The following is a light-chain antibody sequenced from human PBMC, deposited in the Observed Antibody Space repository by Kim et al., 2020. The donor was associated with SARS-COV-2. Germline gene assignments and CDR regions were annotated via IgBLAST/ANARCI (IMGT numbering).Light chain of an antibody. V-gene: IGLV2-11*01. CDR2: DVN. Sequence: QSALTQPRSVSGSPGQSVTISCTGTSSDVRDYNYVSWYQQHPDKAPKLIIYDVNKRPSEIPDRFSGSKSGTTASLTISGLQADDEADYYCCSYAGTFTAFGTGTKVTVL. J-gene: IGLJ1*01. CDR3: CSYAGTFTA. CDR1: SSDVRDYNY.